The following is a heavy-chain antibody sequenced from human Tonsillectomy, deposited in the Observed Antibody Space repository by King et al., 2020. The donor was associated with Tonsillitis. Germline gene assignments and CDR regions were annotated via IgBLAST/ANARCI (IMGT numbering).Heavy chain of an antibody. V-gene: IGHV3-30-3*01. D-gene: IGHD6-13*01. CDR2: ISYDGTNK. Sequence: VQLVESGGGVVQPGRSLRLSCAASGFTFSTYAMHWVRQAPGKGLEGVAVISYDGTNKYYADSVKGRFTISRENSKNTLYLQMNSLRPEDTAVYYCARDGYSTTWYYFDCWGQGSLVTVSS. CDR3: ARDGYSTTWYYFDC. J-gene: IGHJ4*02. CDR1: GFTFSTYA.